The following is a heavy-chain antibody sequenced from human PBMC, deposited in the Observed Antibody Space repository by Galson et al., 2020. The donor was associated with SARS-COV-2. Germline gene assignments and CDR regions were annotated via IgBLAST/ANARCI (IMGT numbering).Heavy chain of an antibody. J-gene: IGHJ6*03. D-gene: IGHD3-22*01. CDR3: ARDFFDRNYYYMGGPYSADSYYYMDV. V-gene: IGHV1-69*10. CDR2: IIPILSIT. Sequence: SVNVSCKAPGGTFNSYAINWVRQATGRGLEWMGGIIPILSITNSPQTFQARLTITADKSTSTAYMELNSLRSDDTAVYYCARDFFDRNYYYMGGPYSADSYYYMDVWGKGTTVTGSS. CDR1: GGTFNSYA.